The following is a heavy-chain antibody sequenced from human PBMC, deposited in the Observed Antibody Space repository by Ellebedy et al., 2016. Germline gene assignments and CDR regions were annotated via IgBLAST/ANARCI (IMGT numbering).Heavy chain of an antibody. V-gene: IGHV3-23*01. CDR2: ITDSGGNT. Sequence: GESLKISCAASGFTFGSYAMSWVRQAPGKGLEWVSVITDSGGNTNYADSVKGRFTISRDNSKNALYLQMNSLRAEDTAVYYCTRDGAFDFWSGYFDYWGQGTLVTVSS. D-gene: IGHD3-3*01. J-gene: IGHJ4*02. CDR1: GFTFGSYA. CDR3: TRDGAFDFWSGYFDY.